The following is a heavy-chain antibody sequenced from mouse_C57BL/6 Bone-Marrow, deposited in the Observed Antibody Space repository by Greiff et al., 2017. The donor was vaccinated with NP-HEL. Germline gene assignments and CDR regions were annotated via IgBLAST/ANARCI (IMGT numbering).Heavy chain of an antibody. D-gene: IGHD1-1*01. CDR1: GFNIKDDY. CDR2: LDPENGDT. J-gene: IGHJ4*01. V-gene: IGHV14-4*01. CDR3: TTWDGSSVSYAMDY. Sequence: EVQLQQSGAELVRPGASVQLSCTASGFNIKDDYMHWVKQRPEQGLEWIGWLDPENGDTEYASKFQGKATLTAATSSNTAYLQLSSLTSEDTSVYYCTTWDGSSVSYAMDYWGQGTSVTVSS.